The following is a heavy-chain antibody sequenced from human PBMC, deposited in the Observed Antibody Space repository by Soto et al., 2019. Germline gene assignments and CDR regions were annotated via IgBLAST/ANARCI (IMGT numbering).Heavy chain of an antibody. CDR2: NNAGNGNT. Sequence: VXSVKVAYQPSGYTFTSASMRWLRRAAGQRPEWMGWNNAGNGNTKYSQKFQGRVTITRDISASTVYMEMSSLRSEDTAVYFCARLTDYFDTTVYSREYFQQWGQGTPVTVSS. CDR3: ARLTDYFDTTVYSREYFQQ. D-gene: IGHD3-22*01. CDR1: GYTFTSAS. V-gene: IGHV1-3*01. J-gene: IGHJ1*01.